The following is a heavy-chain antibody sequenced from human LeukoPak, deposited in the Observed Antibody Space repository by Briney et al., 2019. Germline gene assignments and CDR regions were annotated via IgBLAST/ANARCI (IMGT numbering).Heavy chain of an antibody. J-gene: IGHJ6*04. Sequence: SETLSLTCTVSGGPISSYYWSWIRQPPGKGLEGIGYIYYSGSTNYNPSLKSRVTISVDKSKNQFSLKLSSVTAADTAVYYCARDDYGDYYYYGMDVWGKGTTVTVSS. CDR1: GGPISSYY. CDR3: ARDDYGDYYYYGMDV. D-gene: IGHD4-17*01. CDR2: IYYSGST. V-gene: IGHV4-59*12.